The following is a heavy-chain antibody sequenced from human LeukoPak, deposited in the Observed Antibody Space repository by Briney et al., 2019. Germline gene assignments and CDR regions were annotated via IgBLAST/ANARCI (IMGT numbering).Heavy chain of an antibody. CDR1: GGSISSYY. J-gene: IGHJ4*02. CDR3: ALTPFYYDSSGYYSFDY. CDR2: IYYSGST. D-gene: IGHD3-22*01. Sequence: SETLSLTCTVSGGSISSYYWSWIRQPPGKGLEWIGYIYYSGSTNYNPSLKSRVTISVDTSKNQFSLKLSSVTAADTAVYYCALTPFYYDSSGYYSFDYWGQGTLVTVSS. V-gene: IGHV4-59*01.